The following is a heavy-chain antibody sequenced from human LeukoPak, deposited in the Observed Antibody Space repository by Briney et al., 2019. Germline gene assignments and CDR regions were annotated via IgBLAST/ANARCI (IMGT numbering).Heavy chain of an antibody. CDR2: IYYIGST. CDR3: ARDYY. J-gene: IGHJ4*02. CDR1: GASISSYY. V-gene: IGHV4-59*01. Sequence: SETLSLTCTVSGASISSYYWSWIRQPPGKGLEWIGYIYYIGSTNYNPSLKSRVTISIDTSKNQFSLKLSSVTAADTAVYYCARDYYWGQGTLVTVSS.